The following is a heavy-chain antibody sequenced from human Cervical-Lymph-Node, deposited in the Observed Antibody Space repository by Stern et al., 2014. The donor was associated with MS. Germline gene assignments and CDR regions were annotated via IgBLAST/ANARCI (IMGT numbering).Heavy chain of an antibody. J-gene: IGHJ3*02. CDR2: IDPSDSYT. CDR3: ARRCSRRIDAFDI. CDR1: AYSFTSYW. V-gene: IGHV5-10-1*01. Sequence: QLVESGAEVKKPGESLRISCKGSAYSFTSYWISWVRQMPGKGLEWMGRIDPSDSYTNYSPSFQGHVTISADRSISTAYLQWSSLKASDTAMYYCARRCSRRIDAFDIWGQGTMVTVSS. D-gene: IGHD2-15*01.